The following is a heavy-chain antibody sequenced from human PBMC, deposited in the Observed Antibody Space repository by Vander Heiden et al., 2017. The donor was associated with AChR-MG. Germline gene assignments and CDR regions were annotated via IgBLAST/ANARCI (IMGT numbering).Heavy chain of an antibody. J-gene: IGHJ6*02. CDR3: ARIVVVPAATRRGLDYYYGMDV. D-gene: IGHD2-2*01. CDR2: IYYSGST. CDR1: GGSLSSSSYY. V-gene: IGHV4-39*01. Sequence: QLQLQESAPGLGTPSELLSLTSTVSGGSLSSSSYYWGWIRQPPGKGLEWIGSIYYSGSTYYNPSLKSRVTISVDTSKNQFSLKLSSVTAADTAVYYCARIVVVPAATRRGLDYYYGMDVWGQGTTVTVSS.